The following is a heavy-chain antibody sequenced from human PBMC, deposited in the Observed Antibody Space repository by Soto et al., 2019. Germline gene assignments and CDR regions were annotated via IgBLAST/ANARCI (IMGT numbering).Heavy chain of an antibody. CDR2: IYHSGST. V-gene: IGHV4-30-2*01. CDR1: GGSISSGGYS. Sequence: TLSLTCAVSGGSISSGGYSWNWIRQPPGKGLEWIGYIYHSGSTLYNPSLKSRVTISVDKSKNQFSLKLSSVTAADTAVYYCARHSNEYRKSLDYWGQGTLVTVSS. CDR3: ARHSNEYRKSLDY. J-gene: IGHJ4*02. D-gene: IGHD6-13*01.